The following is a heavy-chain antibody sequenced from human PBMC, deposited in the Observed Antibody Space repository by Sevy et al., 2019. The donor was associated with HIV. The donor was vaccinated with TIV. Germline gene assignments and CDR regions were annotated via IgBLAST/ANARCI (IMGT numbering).Heavy chain of an antibody. CDR3: ATTIDYGASRDAFDI. CDR1: GGSISSSSYY. CDR2: IYYSGST. Sequence: SETLSLACTVSGGSISSSSYYWGWIRQRPGKGLECIGSIYYSGSTYYNPSLKSRVTISVDTSKNQFSLKLSSVTAADTAVYYCATTIDYGASRDAFDIWDQGTMVTVSS. J-gene: IGHJ3*02. D-gene: IGHD4-17*01. V-gene: IGHV4-39*01.